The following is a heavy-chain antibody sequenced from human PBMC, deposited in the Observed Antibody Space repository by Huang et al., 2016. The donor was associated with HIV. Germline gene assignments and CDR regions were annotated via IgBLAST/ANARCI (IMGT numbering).Heavy chain of an antibody. CDR1: GASFGGYF. V-gene: IGHV4-34*02. D-gene: IGHD3-16*01. CDR2: IKPGASP. Sequence: QVRLQQWGEGVLKPSETLSLTCAVYGASFGGYFWSWVRQSPDKGLEWIGEIKPGASPTYYPLFGSRGTIAVDTSKNQFYLKLRAVAAADAAIYYCARIPTPSYYDRWSLSPVEEDFFYYNLDVWGQGTPVIVSS. CDR3: ARIPTPSYYDRWSLSPVEEDFFYYNLDV. J-gene: IGHJ6*02.